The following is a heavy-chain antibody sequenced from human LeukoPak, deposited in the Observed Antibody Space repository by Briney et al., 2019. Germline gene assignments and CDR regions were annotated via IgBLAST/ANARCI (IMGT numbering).Heavy chain of an antibody. CDR3: ARDFAGATTFDY. CDR1: GGSISSSSYY. Sequence: PSETLSLSCTVSGGSISSSSYYWGWIRQPPGKGLEWIGSIYYSGSTYYNPSLKSRVTISVDTSKNQFSLKLSSVTAADTAVYYSARDFAGATTFDYWGQGTLVTVSS. CDR2: IYYSGST. J-gene: IGHJ4*02. D-gene: IGHD1-26*01. V-gene: IGHV4-39*07.